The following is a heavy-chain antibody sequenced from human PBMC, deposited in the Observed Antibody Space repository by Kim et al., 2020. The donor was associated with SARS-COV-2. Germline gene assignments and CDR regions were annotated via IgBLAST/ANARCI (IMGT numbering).Heavy chain of an antibody. V-gene: IGHV3-30*04. CDR2: ISYDGSIK. D-gene: IGHD3-10*01. Sequence: GGSLILSCAASGFTFSSYAMHGVRQAPGKGLEWVAVISYDGSIKYYADSVKGRFTISRDNSKNTLYLQMNSLRAEDTAVYYCARDYGSGSPTSDYGMDV. J-gene: IGHJ6*01. CDR3: ARDYGSGSPTSDYGMDV. CDR1: GFTFSSYA.